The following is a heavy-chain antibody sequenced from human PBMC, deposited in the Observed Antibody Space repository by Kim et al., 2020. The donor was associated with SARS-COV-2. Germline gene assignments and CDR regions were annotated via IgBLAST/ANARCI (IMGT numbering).Heavy chain of an antibody. Sequence: GGSLRLSCTTSGFTFGDYALSWVRQAPEKGLEWVGFIRSKAYGGTTEYAASVKGRFTISRDDSNSIAYLQMNSLKTEDTAVYYCSPHRGYDPFDYWGQGTLVTVSS. V-gene: IGHV3-49*04. J-gene: IGHJ4*02. CDR1: GFTFGDYA. D-gene: IGHD5-12*01. CDR3: SPHRGYDPFDY. CDR2: IRSKAYGGTT.